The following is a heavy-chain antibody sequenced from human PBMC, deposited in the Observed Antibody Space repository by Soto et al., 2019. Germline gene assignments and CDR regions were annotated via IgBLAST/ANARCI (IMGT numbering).Heavy chain of an antibody. Sequence: QVQLVEAGGGVVQPGRSLRLSCAASGFTFSGYGMHWVRQAPGKGLAWVAVIWYDGNNKYFADSVKGRFSISRDNSTNTLYMDMNGLRAEDTAVYYCARELNTVITRDAFDIWGQGTMVTVSS. CDR2: IWYDGNNK. CDR3: ARELNTVITRDAFDI. J-gene: IGHJ3*02. V-gene: IGHV3-33*01. D-gene: IGHD4-17*01. CDR1: GFTFSGYG.